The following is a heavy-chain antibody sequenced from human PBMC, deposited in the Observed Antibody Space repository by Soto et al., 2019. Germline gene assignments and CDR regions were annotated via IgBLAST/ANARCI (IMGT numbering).Heavy chain of an antibody. D-gene: IGHD6-19*01. Sequence: ASVKVSCKASGYAFTGYYMHWVRQAPGQGLEWMGWISAYNGNTNYAQKLQGRVTMTTDTSTSTAYMELRSLRSDDTAVYYCARDRSPTVAGTIWFDPWGQGTLVTVSS. CDR3: ARDRSPTVAGTIWFDP. CDR2: ISAYNGNT. J-gene: IGHJ5*02. CDR1: GYAFTGYY. V-gene: IGHV1-18*04.